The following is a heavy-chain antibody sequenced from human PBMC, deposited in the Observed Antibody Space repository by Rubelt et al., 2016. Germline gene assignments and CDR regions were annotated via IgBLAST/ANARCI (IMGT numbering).Heavy chain of an antibody. CDR2: ITSKSGKT. J-gene: IGHJ4*02. CDR1: GFSFDDYA. D-gene: IGHD4-17*01. CDR3: AKDATQGDFGDYGFDY. Sequence: RGRSLRLSCAASGFSFDDYAMHWVRQAPGKGLEWVSGITSKSGKTDYADSVKGRFTISRDNAKNSLSLQMDSLSGEDTASYYCAKDATQGDFGDYGFDYWGQGTLVTVAS. V-gene: IGHV3-9*01.